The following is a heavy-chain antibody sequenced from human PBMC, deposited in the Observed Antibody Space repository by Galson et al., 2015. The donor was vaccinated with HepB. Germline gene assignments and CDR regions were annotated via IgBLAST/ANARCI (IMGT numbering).Heavy chain of an antibody. CDR1: GFTFSSYE. V-gene: IGHV3-48*03. CDR3: ARDGGGYDWSDY. Sequence: SLRLSCAASGFTFSSYEMNWVRQAPGKGLEWVSYISSSGSTIYYADSVKGRFTISRDNAKNSLYLQMNSLRAEDTAVYYCARDGGGYDWSDYWGQGTLVTVSS. CDR2: ISSSGSTI. J-gene: IGHJ4*02. D-gene: IGHD5-12*01.